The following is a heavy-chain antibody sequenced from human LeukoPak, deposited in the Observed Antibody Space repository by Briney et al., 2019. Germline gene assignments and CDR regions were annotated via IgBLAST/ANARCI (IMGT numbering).Heavy chain of an antibody. V-gene: IGHV3-53*01. D-gene: IGHD6-6*01. CDR2: IYSGGST. J-gene: IGHJ4*02. CDR1: GFTFSSTY. Sequence: GGSLRLSCAASGFTFSSTYMSWVRQAPGKGLEWVSVIYSGGSTYYADSVKGRFTIPRDNSKNTLYLQMNSLRAEDTAVYYCARDRLYSSSSEDYWGQGTLVTVSS. CDR3: ARDRLYSSSSEDY.